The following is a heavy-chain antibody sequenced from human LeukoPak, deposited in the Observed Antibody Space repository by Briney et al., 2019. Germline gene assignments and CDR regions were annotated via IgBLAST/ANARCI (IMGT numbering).Heavy chain of an antibody. CDR1: GFTLSNHY. CDR3: ATNSGSYRDAFDI. V-gene: IGHV3-21*01. Sequence: GGSLRLSCAASGFTLSNHYMHWVRQAPGKGLEWVSSISSSSNYIYYADSVRGRFTISRDNAKNSLYLQMNSLRVEDTAVYYCATNSGSYRDAFDIRGQGTMVTVSS. CDR2: ISSSSNYI. J-gene: IGHJ3*02. D-gene: IGHD1-26*01.